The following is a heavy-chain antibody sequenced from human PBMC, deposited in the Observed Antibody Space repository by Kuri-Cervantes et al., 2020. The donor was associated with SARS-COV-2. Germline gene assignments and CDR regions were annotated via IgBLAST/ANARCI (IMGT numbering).Heavy chain of an antibody. D-gene: IGHD3-22*01. CDR1: GYTFTSYD. J-gene: IGHJ6*03. V-gene: IGHV1-8*03. CDR2: INPNSGGT. Sequence: ASVKVSCKASGYTFTSYDINWVRQATGQGLEWMGWINPNSGGTNYAQKFQGRVTITADESTSTGYFELSSLRSEDTAVYYCALGYWGSGYPRLYYHMDVWGKGATVTVSS. CDR3: ALGYWGSGYPRLYYHMDV.